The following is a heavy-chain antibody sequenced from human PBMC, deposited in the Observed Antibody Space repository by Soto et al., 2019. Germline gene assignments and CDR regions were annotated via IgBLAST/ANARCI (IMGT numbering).Heavy chain of an antibody. CDR1: GFTFTDYA. D-gene: IGHD3-10*01. V-gene: IGHV3-23*01. CDR2: LRGSGGST. Sequence: EVQLFESGGGLVHPGGSLRLPCAAYGFTFTDYAINWVRQASGKGLEWVSGLRGSGGSTHYADSVKGRFTVSRENPRNTLYLQMDSRRVEDTAIYYCAKASGRIRFLPDEFWGQGPLVTVSS. J-gene: IGHJ4*02. CDR3: AKASGRIRFLPDEF.